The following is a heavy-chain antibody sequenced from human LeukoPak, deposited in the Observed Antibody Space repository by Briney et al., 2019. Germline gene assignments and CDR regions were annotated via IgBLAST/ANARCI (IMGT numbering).Heavy chain of an antibody. CDR2: IYTSGST. CDR1: GGSISRGGYY. V-gene: IGHV4-61*02. D-gene: IGHD1-26*01. Sequence: SQTLSLTCTVSGGSISRGGYYGSWIRQPAGKGLEWIGRIYTSGSTNYNPSLKSRVTISVDTSKNQFSLKLSSVTAADTAVYYCARELGSGTYGEYYFDYWGQGTLVTVSS. CDR3: ARELGSGTYGEYYFDY. J-gene: IGHJ4*02.